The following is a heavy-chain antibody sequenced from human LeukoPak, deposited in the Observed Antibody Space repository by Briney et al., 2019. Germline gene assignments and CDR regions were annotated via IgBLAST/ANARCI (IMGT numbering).Heavy chain of an antibody. Sequence: KPSETLSLTCTVSGGSISSYYWSWIRQPPGKGLEWIGYIYYSGSTNYNPSLKSRVTISVDTSKNQFSLKLSSVTAADTAVYYCASSSNSGSSILYYWGQGTLVTVSS. J-gene: IGHJ4*02. CDR1: GGSISSYY. CDR3: ASSSNSGSSILYY. CDR2: IYYSGST. V-gene: IGHV4-59*01. D-gene: IGHD4-11*01.